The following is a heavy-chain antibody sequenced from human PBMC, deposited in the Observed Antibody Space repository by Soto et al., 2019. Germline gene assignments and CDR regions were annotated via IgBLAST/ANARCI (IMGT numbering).Heavy chain of an antibody. V-gene: IGHV4-59*01. CDR1: GGSISSYY. J-gene: IGHJ1*01. D-gene: IGHD6-19*01. CDR2: IYYSGST. CDR3: ARGGGSGWYGSTFQH. Sequence: VQLQESGPGLVKPSETLSLTCTVSGGSISSYYWRWIRQPPGKGLECIGYIYYSGSTNYSPSLKSRVTISVGTCKNQCCLKLSSVTAADTAVYYCARGGGSGWYGSTFQHWGQGTLVTVSS.